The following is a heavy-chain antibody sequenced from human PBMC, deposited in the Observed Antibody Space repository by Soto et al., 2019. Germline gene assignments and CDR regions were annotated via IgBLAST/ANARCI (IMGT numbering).Heavy chain of an antibody. Sequence: QVPLVQSGAEVKKPGASVKVSCKASGYTFTTYGLSWVRQAPGQGLEWMGWISPYNGNTKYGQKIQGRVTMTTDTSTNTAYMELTSLRSDDTAVYYCARVYGPLYFDYWGQGTLVTVSS. CDR1: GYTFTTYG. CDR3: ARVYGPLYFDY. J-gene: IGHJ4*02. CDR2: ISPYNGNT. V-gene: IGHV1-18*01. D-gene: IGHD3-10*01.